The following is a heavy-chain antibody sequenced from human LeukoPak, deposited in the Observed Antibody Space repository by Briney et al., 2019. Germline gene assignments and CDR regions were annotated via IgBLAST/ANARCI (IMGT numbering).Heavy chain of an antibody. Sequence: PGGSPRPSRAAPWFPVSSNYMRRVRHAPGQGLEWGSVIYSGGCTYYADSVKGRFTIVRDNSKKTVDLQMNSLRVEDTAVYYCAKDLNPGGYSSGWATCESWGQGTLVTVSA. CDR2: IYSGGCT. D-gene: IGHD6-19*01. V-gene: IGHV3-53*01. J-gene: IGHJ5*02. CDR3: AKDLNPGGYSSGWATCES. CDR1: WFPVSSNY.